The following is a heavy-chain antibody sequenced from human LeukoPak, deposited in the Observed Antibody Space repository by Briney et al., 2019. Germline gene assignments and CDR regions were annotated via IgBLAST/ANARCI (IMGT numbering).Heavy chain of an antibody. J-gene: IGHJ5*02. Sequence: SVKVSCKASGGTFSKYSISWVRQRPGQGLEWMGGITPLFGTANYAQKFQGRVTITADESASTAYMELSSLRSEDTAVYYCARASGGWLRNYNWFDPWGQGTLVTVSS. CDR1: GGTFSKYS. CDR3: ARASGGWLRNYNWFDP. V-gene: IGHV1-69*13. D-gene: IGHD5-12*01. CDR2: ITPLFGTA.